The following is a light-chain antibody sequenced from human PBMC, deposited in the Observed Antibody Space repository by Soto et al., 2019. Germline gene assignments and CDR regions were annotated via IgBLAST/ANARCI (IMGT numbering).Light chain of an antibody. CDR3: QQYYGTLPT. Sequence: DIVMTQSPDSLAVSLGERATINCKSSQSVLYSSNNKNYLAWYRQKPGQPPKLLIYGASTRESGVPDRFSGSGSGTDFSLTISSLQAEDVAVYYCQQYYGTLPTFGQGTKVEIK. CDR1: QSVLYSSNNKNY. J-gene: IGKJ1*01. CDR2: GAS. V-gene: IGKV4-1*01.